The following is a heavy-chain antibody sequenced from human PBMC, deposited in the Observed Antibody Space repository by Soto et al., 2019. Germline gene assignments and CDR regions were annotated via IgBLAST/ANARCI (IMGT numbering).Heavy chain of an antibody. J-gene: IGHJ6*02. CDR1: GFTFSSYA. V-gene: IGHV3-30-3*01. D-gene: IGHD4-4*01. CDR3: ARAPYSNYPPYYYYGMDV. Sequence: HPGGSLRLSCAASGFTFSSYAMHWVRQAPGKGLEWVAVISYDGSNKYYADSVKGRFTISRDNSKNTLYLQMNSLRAEDTAVYYCARAPYSNYPPYYYYGMDVWGQGTTVTVSS. CDR2: ISYDGSNK.